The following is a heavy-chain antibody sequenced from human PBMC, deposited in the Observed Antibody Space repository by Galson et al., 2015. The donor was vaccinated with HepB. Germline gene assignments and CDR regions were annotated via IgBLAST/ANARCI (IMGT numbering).Heavy chain of an antibody. D-gene: IGHD6-19*01. J-gene: IGHJ2*01. V-gene: IGHV2-5*01. CDR3: AHLPYSSGWWYEQGGYFDL. Sequence: PALVKPTQTLTLTCTFSGFSLSTSGVGVGWIRQPPGKALEWLALIYWNDDKRYSPSLKSRLTITKDTSKNQVVLTMTNMDPVDTATYYCAHLPYSSGWWYEQGGYFDLWGRGTLVTVSS. CDR2: IYWNDDK. CDR1: GFSLSTSGVG.